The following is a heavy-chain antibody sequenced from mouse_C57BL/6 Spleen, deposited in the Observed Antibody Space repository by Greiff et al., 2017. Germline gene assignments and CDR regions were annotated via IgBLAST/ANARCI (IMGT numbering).Heavy chain of an antibody. CDR3: ARSRNYEPFAY. J-gene: IGHJ3*01. Sequence: VQLQQPGAELVMPGASVKLSCKASGYTFTSYWMHWVKQRPGQGLEWIGEIDPSDSYTNYNQKFKGKSTLTVDKSSSTAYMQLSSLTSEDSAVYYCARSRNYEPFAYWGQGTLVTVSA. V-gene: IGHV1-69*01. CDR1: GYTFTSYW. CDR2: IDPSDSYT. D-gene: IGHD2-4*01.